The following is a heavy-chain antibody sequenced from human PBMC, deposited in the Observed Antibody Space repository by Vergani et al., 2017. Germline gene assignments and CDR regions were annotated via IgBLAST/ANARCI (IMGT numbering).Heavy chain of an antibody. V-gene: IGHV1-8*03. Sequence: QVQLVQSGAEVKKPGASVKVSCKASGYTFTSYDINWVRQATGQGLEWMGWMNPNSGNTGYAQKFQGRVTITRNTSISTAYMELSSLRSEDTAVYYCAGAGYSSSWYAYYYVMDVWGQGTTVTVSS. J-gene: IGHJ6*02. CDR3: AGAGYSSSWYAYYYVMDV. CDR2: MNPNSGNT. CDR1: GYTFTSYD. D-gene: IGHD6-13*01.